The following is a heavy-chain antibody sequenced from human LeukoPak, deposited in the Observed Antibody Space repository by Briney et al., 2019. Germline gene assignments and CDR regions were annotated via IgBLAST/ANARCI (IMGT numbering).Heavy chain of an antibody. CDR3: ARRVAAHTDYFDY. Sequence: PSETLSLTCTVSGGSISSRNYYWGWIRQPPGKGLELIGSIYYSGSTYYNPSLKSRVTISVDTSKNQFSLKLISVTAADTAVYYCARRVAAHTDYFDYWGQGTLVTVSS. CDR2: IYYSGST. J-gene: IGHJ4*02. D-gene: IGHD6-6*01. CDR1: GGSISSRNYY. V-gene: IGHV4-39*01.